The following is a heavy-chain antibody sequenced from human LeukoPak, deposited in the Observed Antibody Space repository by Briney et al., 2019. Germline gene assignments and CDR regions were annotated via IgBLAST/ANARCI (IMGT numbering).Heavy chain of an antibody. V-gene: IGHV1-2*02. J-gene: IGHJ4*02. CDR3: ARDTDRGGYFDY. D-gene: IGHD2-8*02. CDR1: RYTVTGYY. Sequence: ASEKVSCKPSRYTVTGYYIHGVRQAPRQGVEGMGWINPNSGGTNYAQKFQGRVTMTRDTSISTAYMELSRLRSDDTAVYYCARDTDRGGYFDYWGQGTLVTVSS. CDR2: INPNSGGT.